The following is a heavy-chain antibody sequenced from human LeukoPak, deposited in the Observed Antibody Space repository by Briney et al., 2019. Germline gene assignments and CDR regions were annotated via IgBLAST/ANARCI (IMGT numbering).Heavy chain of an antibody. V-gene: IGHV3-64*01. CDR2: ISSNGGST. J-gene: IGHJ6*02. CDR3: ARSLYQLLSMDV. D-gene: IGHD2-2*01. Sequence: GGSLRLSCAASGFTFSSYAMHLVRQAPGKGLEYVSAISSNGGSTYYANSVKGRFTISRDNSKNTLYLQMGSLRAEDMAVYYCARSLYQLLSMDVWGQGTTVTVSS. CDR1: GFTFSSYA.